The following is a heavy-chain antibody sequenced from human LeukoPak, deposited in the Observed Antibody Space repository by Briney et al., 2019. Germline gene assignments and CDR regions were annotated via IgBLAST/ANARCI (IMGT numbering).Heavy chain of an antibody. Sequence: ASVKVSCKASGYTFTGYYMHWVRQAPGQGLEWMGGIIPIFGTANYAQKFQGRVTITTDESTSTAYMELSSLRSEDTAVYYCASSPTPGGQQLVVRPFDYWGQGTLVTVSS. CDR2: IIPIFGTA. CDR1: GYTFTGYY. V-gene: IGHV1-69*05. D-gene: IGHD6-13*01. CDR3: ASSPTPGGQQLVVRPFDY. J-gene: IGHJ4*02.